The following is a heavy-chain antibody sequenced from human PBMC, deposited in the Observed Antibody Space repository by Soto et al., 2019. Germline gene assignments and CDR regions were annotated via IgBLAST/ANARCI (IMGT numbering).Heavy chain of an antibody. CDR1: GFTFSSYA. CDR3: ANYLLVLETKGHYYYGLDV. V-gene: IGHV3-23*01. Sequence: PGGSLRLSCAASGFTFSSYAMSWVRQAPGKGLEWVSAISGSGGRTYYADSVKGRFTISRDNSRNTLYLQMNSLRAEDTAVYYCANYLLVLETKGHYYYGLDVWGQGTTVTVPS. D-gene: IGHD2-8*02. CDR2: ISGSGGRT. J-gene: IGHJ6*02.